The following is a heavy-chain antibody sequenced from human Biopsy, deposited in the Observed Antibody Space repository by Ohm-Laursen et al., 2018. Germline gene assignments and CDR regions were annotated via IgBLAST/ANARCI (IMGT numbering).Heavy chain of an antibody. CDR1: GGSIISYY. Sequence: TLSLTCSVSGGSIISYYWTWIRQPPGKGLEWIGHVYNGGITNYNPSLKSRVTISKDTSKNQFSLQVNSVTAADTAVYYCARTPRDSFWSGSYKRGLWFDPWGQGTLVIVFS. V-gene: IGHV4-59*01. CDR3: ARTPRDSFWSGSYKRGLWFDP. CDR2: VYNGGIT. D-gene: IGHD3-3*01. J-gene: IGHJ5*02.